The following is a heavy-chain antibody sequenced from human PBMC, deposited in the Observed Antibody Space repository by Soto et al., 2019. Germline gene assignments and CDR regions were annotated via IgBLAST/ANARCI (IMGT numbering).Heavy chain of an antibody. CDR1: GGSFSGYY. V-gene: IGHV4-34*01. Sequence: SETLSLTCAVYGGSFSGYYWSWIRQPPGKGLEWIGEINHSGSTNYNPSLKSRVTISVDTSKNQFSLKLSSVTAADTAVYYCARGANDFSIYYYYYYMDVWGKGTTVTVSS. CDR3: ARGANDFSIYYYYYYMDV. D-gene: IGHD3-3*01. CDR2: INHSGST. J-gene: IGHJ6*03.